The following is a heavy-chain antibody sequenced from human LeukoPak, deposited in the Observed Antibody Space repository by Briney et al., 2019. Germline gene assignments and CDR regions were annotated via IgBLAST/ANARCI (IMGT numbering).Heavy chain of an antibody. CDR1: GFTFSTYS. CDR2: ISSSSAYI. D-gene: IGHD5-18*01. CDR3: ARASGDTVDTTTMGSY. Sequence: GGSLRLSCAASGFTFSTYSMNWVRQAPGKGLEWVSSISSSSAYIYYADSVKGRFTISRDNAKNSLYLQMKSLRAEDTAVYYCARASGDTVDTTTMGSYWGQGTLVTVSS. J-gene: IGHJ4*02. V-gene: IGHV3-21*01.